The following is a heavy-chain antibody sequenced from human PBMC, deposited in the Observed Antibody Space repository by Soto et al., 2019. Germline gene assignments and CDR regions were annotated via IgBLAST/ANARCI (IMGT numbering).Heavy chain of an antibody. D-gene: IGHD5-18*01. CDR3: ARVLVDTAMGGGQYYYYGMDV. CDR1: GFTFSGYW. V-gene: IGHV3-74*01. J-gene: IGHJ6*02. CDR2: INSDGSST. Sequence: HPGGSLRLSCAASGFTFSGYWMHWVRQSPGKGLVWVSRINSDGSSTSYADSVKGRFTISRDNAKNTLYLQTNSLRAEDTAVYYFARVLVDTAMGGGQYYYYGMDVWGQGTTVTVSS.